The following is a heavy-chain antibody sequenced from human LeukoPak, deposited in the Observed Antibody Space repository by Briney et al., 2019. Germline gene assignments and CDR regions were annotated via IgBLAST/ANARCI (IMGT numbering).Heavy chain of an antibody. CDR1: GFTFSSDS. D-gene: IGHD6-6*01. J-gene: IGHJ4*02. Sequence: PGGSLRLSCAASGFTFSSDSMNWVRQAPRQGLERVSSISSSSSYIYYADSVKGRFTISRDNAKNSLYLQMNSLRAEDTAVYYCARGQALFDYWGQGTLVTVSS. V-gene: IGHV3-21*01. CDR3: ARGQALFDY. CDR2: ISSSSSYI.